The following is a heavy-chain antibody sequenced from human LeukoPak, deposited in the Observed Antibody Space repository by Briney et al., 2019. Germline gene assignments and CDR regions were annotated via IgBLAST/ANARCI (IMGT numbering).Heavy chain of an antibody. CDR3: ARGQSGRRFLADY. Sequence: ASVKVSCKASGYIFSTYDINWVRQATGQGLEWMGWMNPISGNTGYAQKFQGRVTITRDSSINTAYMDLTNLRSDDTALYYCARGQSGRRFLADYWGQGTLVTVSS. CDR2: MNPISGNT. CDR1: GYIFSTYD. J-gene: IGHJ4*02. D-gene: IGHD3-3*01. V-gene: IGHV1-8*01.